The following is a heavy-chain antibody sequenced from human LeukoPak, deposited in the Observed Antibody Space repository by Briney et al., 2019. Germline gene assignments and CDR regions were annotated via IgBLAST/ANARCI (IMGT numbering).Heavy chain of an antibody. CDR3: ARGEDYGGNSVRFDP. J-gene: IGHJ5*02. CDR2: IYYSGST. CDR1: GGSISSYY. Sequence: SETLSLTCTVSGGSISSYYWSWIRQPPGKGLEWIGYIYYSGSTNYNPSLKSRVTISVDTSKNQFSLKLSSVTAADTAVYYCARGEDYGGNSVRFDPWGQGTLGTVSS. V-gene: IGHV4-59*08. D-gene: IGHD4-23*01.